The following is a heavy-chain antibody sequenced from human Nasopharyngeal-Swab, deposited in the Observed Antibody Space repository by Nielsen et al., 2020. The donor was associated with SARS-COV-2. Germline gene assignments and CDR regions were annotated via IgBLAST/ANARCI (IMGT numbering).Heavy chain of an antibody. D-gene: IGHD6-13*01. CDR2: ISYDGNNK. V-gene: IGHV3-30-3*01. CDR3: AKATGYSSSWELNYFDY. Sequence: GESLKISCGASGFTFSSYAMHWVRQAPGKGLEWVAVISYDGNNKYYADSVKGRFTISRDKSKNTLYLQMNSLRAEDTAVYYCAKATGYSSSWELNYFDYWGQGTLVTVSS. J-gene: IGHJ4*02. CDR1: GFTFSSYA.